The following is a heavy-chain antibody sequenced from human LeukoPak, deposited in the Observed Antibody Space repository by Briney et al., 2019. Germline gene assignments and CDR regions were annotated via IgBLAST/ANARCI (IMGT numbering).Heavy chain of an antibody. CDR2: TYYRSKWYN. J-gene: IGHJ4*02. CDR3: ARDMGVFSKWSKYDY. Sequence: SQTLSLTCAISGDSVSTNSAAWNWIRQSPSRGLEWLGRTYYRSKWYNDYAVSVKSRIAINPDTSKNRFSLLLNSVTPEDTAVYYCARDMGVFSKWSKYDYWGQGTLVTVSS. D-gene: IGHD2-15*01. CDR1: GDSVSTNSAA. V-gene: IGHV6-1*01.